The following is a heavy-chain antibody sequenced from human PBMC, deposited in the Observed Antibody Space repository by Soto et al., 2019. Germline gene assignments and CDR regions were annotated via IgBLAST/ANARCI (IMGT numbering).Heavy chain of an antibody. Sequence: EVQLVESGGGLVQPGGSLRLSCAASGFILSTYSMNWVRQAPGKGLEWVSYISTTSSPTYYTDSVKGRFTISRDSAKNSLYLQMNSLRAEDTAMYYCARHGYGRVWGQGTMVIVSS. CDR2: ISTTSSPT. CDR1: GFILSTYS. J-gene: IGHJ3*01. V-gene: IGHV3-48*01. CDR3: ARHGYGRV. D-gene: IGHD5-12*01.